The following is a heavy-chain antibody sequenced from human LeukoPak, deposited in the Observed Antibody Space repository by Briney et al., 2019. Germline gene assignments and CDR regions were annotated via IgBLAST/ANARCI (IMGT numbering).Heavy chain of an antibody. CDR3: ARGGSHDAFDI. J-gene: IGHJ3*02. Sequence: ASVKVSCKASGYTVTSYYMHWVRQAPGQGLEWMGIINPSGGSTSYAQKFQGRVTMTRDMSTSTVYMELSSLRSEDTAVYYCARGGSHDAFDIWGQGTMVTVSS. CDR1: GYTVTSYY. V-gene: IGHV1-46*01. D-gene: IGHD5-12*01. CDR2: INPSGGST.